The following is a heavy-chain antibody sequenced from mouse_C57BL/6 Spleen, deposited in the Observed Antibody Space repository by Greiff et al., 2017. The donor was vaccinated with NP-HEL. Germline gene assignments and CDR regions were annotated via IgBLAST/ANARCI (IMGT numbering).Heavy chain of an antibody. CDR1: GFSLTSYG. V-gene: IGHV2-6*03. CDR3: AREWVHGSSPFAY. J-gene: IGHJ3*01. D-gene: IGHD1-1*01. CDR2: IWSDGST. Sequence: VQGVESGPGLVAPSQSLSITCTVSGFSLTSYGVHWVRQPPGKGLEWLVVIWSDGSTTYTSALKSRLSISKDNSKSQVFLKMNSLQTDDTAMYYCAREWVHGSSPFAYWGQGTLVTVSA.